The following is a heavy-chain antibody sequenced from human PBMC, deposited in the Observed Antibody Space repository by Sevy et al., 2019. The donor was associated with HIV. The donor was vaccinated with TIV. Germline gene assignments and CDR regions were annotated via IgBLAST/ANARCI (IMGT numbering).Heavy chain of an antibody. CDR1: GFTFSDHY. J-gene: IGHJ4*02. CDR2: IRNKADSYTP. V-gene: IGHV3-72*01. CDR3: ATHAGIAAASRVFDY. D-gene: IGHD6-13*01. Sequence: GGSLRLSCAASGFTFSDHYMEWVRQAPGKGLEWVGRIRNKADSYTPEYAASVKGRFTISRDESKNSLYPLMNSLKTEDTAVYYCATHAGIAAASRVFDYWGQGTLVTVSS.